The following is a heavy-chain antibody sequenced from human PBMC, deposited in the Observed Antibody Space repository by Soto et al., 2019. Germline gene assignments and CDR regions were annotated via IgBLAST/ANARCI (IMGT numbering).Heavy chain of an antibody. CDR3: ARPLDADSSGYYYGDAFDI. V-gene: IGHV3-30-3*01. CDR1: GFTFSSYA. CDR2: ISYDGSNK. D-gene: IGHD3-22*01. Sequence: GGPLRLSCAASGFTFSSYAMHWVRQAPGKGLEWVAVISYDGSNKYYADSVKGRFTISRDNSKNTLYLQMNSLRAENTAVYYCARPLDADSSGYYYGDAFDIWGQGTMVTVSS. J-gene: IGHJ3*02.